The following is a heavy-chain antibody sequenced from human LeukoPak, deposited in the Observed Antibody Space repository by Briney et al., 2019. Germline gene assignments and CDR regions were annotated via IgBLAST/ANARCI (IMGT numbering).Heavy chain of an antibody. CDR2: INPNSGDT. CDR3: ARETEMSASLDY. CDR1: GYIFSVFY. V-gene: IGHV1-2*02. D-gene: IGHD5-24*01. J-gene: IGHJ4*02. Sequence: ASVKVSCKASGYIFSVFYMHWVRQAPGQGPEWMGWINPNSGDTKYAQKFQGRVTMTRDTSISTAYMELTRLSSDDTALYYCARETEMSASLDYWGQGSLVTVSP.